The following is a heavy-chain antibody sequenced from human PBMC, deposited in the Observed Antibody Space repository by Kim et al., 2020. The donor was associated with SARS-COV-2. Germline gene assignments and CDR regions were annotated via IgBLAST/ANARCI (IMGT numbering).Heavy chain of an antibody. V-gene: IGHV3-11*03. Sequence: GGSLRLSCAASGFTFSDYYMTWIRQAPGKGLEWLSYISNDSRYTKYADFVEGRFSVSRDNTKNSLYLEMSGLRADDTAVYYCARILGLGSSPFDPGGQGT. D-gene: IGHD3-16*01. CDR3: ARILGLGSSPFDP. CDR2: ISNDSRYT. CDR1: GFTFSDYY. J-gene: IGHJ5*02.